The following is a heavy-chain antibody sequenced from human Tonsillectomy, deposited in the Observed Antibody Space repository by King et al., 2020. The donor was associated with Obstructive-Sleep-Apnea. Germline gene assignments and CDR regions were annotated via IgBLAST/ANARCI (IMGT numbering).Heavy chain of an antibody. D-gene: IGHD3-3*01. V-gene: IGHV1-69*04. CDR3: ARSTICGVNHYGMDV. CDR1: GGTFSTYA. J-gene: IGHJ6*02. Sequence: VQLVQSGAEVKKPGSSVKVSCKASGGTFSTYAISWVRQAPGQGLEWMGGISPMLGIANFAQKFQGRVTITADKSTSTAYMELSSLRSEDTAVYYCARSTICGVNHYGMDVWGQGTTVTVSS. CDR2: ISPMLGIA.